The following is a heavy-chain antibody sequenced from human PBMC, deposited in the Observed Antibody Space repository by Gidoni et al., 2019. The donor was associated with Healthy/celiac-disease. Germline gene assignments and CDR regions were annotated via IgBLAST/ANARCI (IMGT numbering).Heavy chain of an antibody. CDR2: IYSGGST. CDR1: GFTVSSTY. V-gene: IGHV3-66*02. J-gene: IGHJ4*02. Sequence: EVQLVESGGGLVQPGGSLRLSCAASGFTVSSTYMSWVRQAPGKGLEWVSVIYSGGSTYYADSVKGRFTISRDNSKNTLYLQMNSLRAEDTAVYYCASPLFYGSGSYYPYYFDYWGQGTLVTVSS. D-gene: IGHD3-10*01. CDR3: ASPLFYGSGSYYPYYFDY.